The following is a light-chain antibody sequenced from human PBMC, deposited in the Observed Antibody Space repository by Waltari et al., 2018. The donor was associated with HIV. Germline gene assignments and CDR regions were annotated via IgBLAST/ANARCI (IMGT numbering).Light chain of an antibody. J-gene: IGLJ2*01. CDR1: SGSIASNY. CDR3: TSYAGSDNLML. CDR2: KDD. Sequence: NFMLTQPHSVSESPGKPVTISCTRSSGSIASNYVQWYQQRPGSSPTTVIYKDDQRPSGVPDRFSGSKSGNTASLTVSGLQAEDEADYYCTSYAGSDNLMLFGGGTKVTVL. V-gene: IGLV6-57*01.